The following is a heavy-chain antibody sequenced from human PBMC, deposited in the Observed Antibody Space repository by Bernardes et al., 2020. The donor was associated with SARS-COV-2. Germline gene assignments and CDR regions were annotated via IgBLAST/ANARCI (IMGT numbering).Heavy chain of an antibody. CDR1: GYTFTAYD. Sequence: ASVKVSCKTSGYTFTAYDISWVRQASGQGLEWLGWMSPNSGNTGYAQKFQGRLTMTRDTSISTAYTELTSLTSDDTAIYFCAIMMVGPTNYYYYYGMDVWGQGTTVTVSS. D-gene: IGHD1-26*01. CDR2: MSPNSGNT. CDR3: AIMMVGPTNYYYYYGMDV. J-gene: IGHJ6*02. V-gene: IGHV1-8*01.